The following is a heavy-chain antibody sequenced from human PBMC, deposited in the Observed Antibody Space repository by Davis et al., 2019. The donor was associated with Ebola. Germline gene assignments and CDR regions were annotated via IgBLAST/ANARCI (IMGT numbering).Heavy chain of an antibody. CDR1: GFTFSSYA. J-gene: IGHJ4*02. CDR3: ARDRAFSGTYWHFDY. CDR2: ISSSSSYI. V-gene: IGHV3-21*01. D-gene: IGHD3-10*01. Sequence: PGGSLRLSCAASGFTFSSYAMSWLRLAPGKGLEWVSSISSSSSYIYYADSVKGRFTISRDTSKNTLYLQMNSLRPEDTAVYYCARDRAFSGTYWHFDYWGQGTLVTVSS.